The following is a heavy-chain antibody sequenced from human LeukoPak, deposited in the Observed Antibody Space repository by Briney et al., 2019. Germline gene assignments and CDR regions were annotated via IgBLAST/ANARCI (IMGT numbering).Heavy chain of an antibody. V-gene: IGHV3-23*01. CDR2: ISGSGGST. D-gene: IGHD2-15*01. J-gene: IGHJ3*02. CDR3: ARTLLRWDAFDT. CDR1: GFTFSSYA. Sequence: GGSLRLSCAASGFTFSSYAMSWVRQAPGKGLEWVSAISGSGGSTYYADSVKGRFTISRDNSKNTLYLQMNSLRAEDTAVYYCARTLLRWDAFDTWGQGTMVTVFS.